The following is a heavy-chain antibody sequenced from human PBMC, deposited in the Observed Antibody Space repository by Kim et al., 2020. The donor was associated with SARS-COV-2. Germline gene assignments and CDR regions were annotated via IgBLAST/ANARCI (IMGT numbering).Heavy chain of an antibody. CDR2: IYYSGST. V-gene: IGHV4-39*01. J-gene: IGHJ4*02. Sequence: SETLSLTCTVSGGSISSSIYYWGWIRQPPGKGLEWIGSIYYSGSTYYNPSLKSRVTISVDTSKTQFSLKLSSVTAADTAVSYCARRPSSFRATEYYFDYWGQGTLVTVSS. D-gene: IGHD6-13*01. CDR3: ARRPSSFRATEYYFDY. CDR1: GGSISSSIYY.